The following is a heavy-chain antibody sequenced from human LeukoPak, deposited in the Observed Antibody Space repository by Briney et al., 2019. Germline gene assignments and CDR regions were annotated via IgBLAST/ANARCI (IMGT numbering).Heavy chain of an antibody. J-gene: IGHJ4*02. CDR3: AKEGGWYYLWSY. V-gene: IGHV3-23*01. D-gene: IGHD6-19*01. CDR1: EFTISSYA. Sequence: SLRLSCAASEFTISSYAMSWVRQAPGKGLEWVSAISGSGGSTYYADSVKGRFTISRDNSKNTLYLQMNSLRAEDTAVYYCAKEGGWYYLWSYSGQGTLVTVSS. CDR2: ISGSGGST.